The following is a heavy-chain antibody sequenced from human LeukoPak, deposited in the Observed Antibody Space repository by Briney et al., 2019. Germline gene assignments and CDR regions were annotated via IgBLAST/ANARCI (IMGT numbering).Heavy chain of an antibody. CDR3: ARNSGRAYYYYDMDV. D-gene: IGHD3-10*01. CDR1: GFTFSSYS. Sequence: GGSLRLSCAASGFTFSSYSMNWVRQAPGKGLEWVSYISRSSSTTYYADSVKGRFTISRDNAKNSLYLQMNSLRAEDTAVYYGARNSGRAYYYYDMDVLGLVTTVT. V-gene: IGHV3-48*04. J-gene: IGHJ6*02. CDR2: ISRSSSTT.